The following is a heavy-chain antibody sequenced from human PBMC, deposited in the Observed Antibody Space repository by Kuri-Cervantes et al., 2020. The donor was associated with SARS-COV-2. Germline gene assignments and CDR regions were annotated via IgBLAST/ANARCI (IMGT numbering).Heavy chain of an antibody. CDR1: GFTFSSYA. Sequence: GGSLRLSCAASGFTFSSYAMHWVRQAPGKVLEWVAVISYDGSNKYYADSVKGRFTISRDNSKNTLYLQMNSLRAEDTAVYYCARDRSTHYFDYWGQGTLVTVSS. CDR3: ARDRSTHYFDY. CDR2: ISYDGSNK. V-gene: IGHV3-30-3*01. J-gene: IGHJ4*02.